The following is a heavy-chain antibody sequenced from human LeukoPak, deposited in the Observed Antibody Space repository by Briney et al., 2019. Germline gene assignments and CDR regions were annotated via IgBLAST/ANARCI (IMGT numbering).Heavy chain of an antibody. Sequence: PGGSLRLSCAASGFTFSSYSMNWVRQAPGKGLEWVSGISWNSGSIGYADSVKGRFTISRDNAKNSLYLQMNSLRAEDTALYYCAKGKSLGDYDTFDYWGQGTLVTVSS. CDR2: ISWNSGSI. CDR1: GFTFSSYS. D-gene: IGHD4-17*01. CDR3: AKGKSLGDYDTFDY. J-gene: IGHJ4*02. V-gene: IGHV3-9*01.